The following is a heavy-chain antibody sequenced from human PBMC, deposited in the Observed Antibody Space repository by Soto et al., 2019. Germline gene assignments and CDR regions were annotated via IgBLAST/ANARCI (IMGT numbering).Heavy chain of an antibody. CDR3: ARSRGSYYSNFDS. CDR1: ADTFTGYT. J-gene: IGHJ4*02. V-gene: IGHV1-69*08. D-gene: IGHD3-10*01. Sequence: QVQLVQSGAEVKKPGSSVKVSCKASADTFTGYTVTWVRQAPGQGLEWVGRVSPILGASNFAQKFQGRVTISADKSTDTAYMVLTGLTSEDTAVYYCARSRGSYYSNFDSWGQGTPVTVSS. CDR2: VSPILGAS.